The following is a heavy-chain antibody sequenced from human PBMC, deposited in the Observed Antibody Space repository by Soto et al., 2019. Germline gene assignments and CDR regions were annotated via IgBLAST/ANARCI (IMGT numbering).Heavy chain of an antibody. CDR1: GITVSSSY. V-gene: IGHV3-66*01. CDR2: IYSGGST. J-gene: IGHJ6*03. D-gene: IGHD2-15*01. CDR3: ARDGGNSGGGVTHWYYYMDV. Sequence: EVQLVESGGGLVQPGGSLRLSCAASGITVSSSYMSWARQAPGKGLEWVSVIYSGGSTYYAGSAKVRFTISRDNYKNVLYLQLNSLRAEDTAVYYCARDGGNSGGGVTHWYYYMDVWGKGTTVTVSS.